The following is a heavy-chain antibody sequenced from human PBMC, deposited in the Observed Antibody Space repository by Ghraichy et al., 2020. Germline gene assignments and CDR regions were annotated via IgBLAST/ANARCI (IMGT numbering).Heavy chain of an antibody. CDR3: ATGGSYLSGWTH. CDR1: GGSVNSGDHY. D-gene: IGHD3-16*01. Sequence: SETLSLTCTVSGGSVNSGDHYWSWIRQHPGKGLEWIGYIYYSGSTYYNPSLKSRVIISMDMSKNHFSLKLSSVTAADTAVYYCATGGSYLSGWTHWGKGTTVTVSS. V-gene: IGHV4-31*03. CDR2: IYYSGST. J-gene: IGHJ6*04.